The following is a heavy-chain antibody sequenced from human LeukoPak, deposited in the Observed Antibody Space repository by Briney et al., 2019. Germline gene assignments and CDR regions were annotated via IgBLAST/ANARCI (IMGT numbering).Heavy chain of an antibody. V-gene: IGHV4-39*01. D-gene: IGHD5-12*01. J-gene: IGHJ4*02. CDR1: GGSVRSSDSY. Sequence: PSETLSLTCTVSGGSVRSSDSYWGWIRQPPGKEPEWIGSIYYSGSTYYNSSLRSRVTISVDTSNNHFSLNVSSVTAADSAIYYCARHGYDIPPDQWGQGTLVTVSS. CDR3: ARHGYDIPPDQ. CDR2: IYYSGST.